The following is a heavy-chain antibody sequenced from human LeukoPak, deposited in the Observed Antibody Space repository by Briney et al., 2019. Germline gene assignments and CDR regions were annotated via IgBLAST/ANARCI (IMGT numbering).Heavy chain of an antibody. CDR1: GGTFSSYA. J-gene: IGHJ4*02. D-gene: IGHD6-19*01. V-gene: IGHV1-69*05. CDR2: IIPIFGTA. Sequence: ASVKVSCKASGGTFSSYAISWVRQAPGQGLEWMGRIIPIFGTANYAQKFQGRVTITTDESTSTAYMELSSLRSEDMAVYYCAREEYRYSSGWYFHFDYWGQGTLVTVSS. CDR3: AREEYRYSSGWYFHFDY.